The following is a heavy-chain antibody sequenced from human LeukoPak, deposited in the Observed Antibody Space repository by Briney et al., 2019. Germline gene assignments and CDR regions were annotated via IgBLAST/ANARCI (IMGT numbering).Heavy chain of an antibody. CDR1: GGSISSYY. D-gene: IGHD3-22*01. CDR2: IYYSGST. V-gene: IGHV4-59*08. Sequence: PSETLSLTCTVSGGSISSYYWSWIRQPPGKGLEWIGYIYYSGSTNYNPSLKSRVTISVDTSKNQFSLKLSSVTAADTAVYYCARLYYYDSSGYYYGGDYFDYWGQGTLVIVSS. J-gene: IGHJ4*02. CDR3: ARLYYYDSSGYYYGGDYFDY.